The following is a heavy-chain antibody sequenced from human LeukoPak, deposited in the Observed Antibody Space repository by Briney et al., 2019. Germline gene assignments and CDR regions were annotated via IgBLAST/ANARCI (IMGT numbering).Heavy chain of an antibody. CDR2: IKEDGSEK. J-gene: IGHJ5*02. CDR1: GFTFSSYW. V-gene: IGHV3-7*01. Sequence: PGGSLRLSCEASGFTFSSYWMSWVRQAPGKGLEWVANIKEDGSEKYYVDSVKGRFIISRDNAKKSLSLQMNSLRAEDTAVYYCARNSGSHPWGQGTLVTVSS. D-gene: IGHD3-10*01. CDR3: ARNSGSHP.